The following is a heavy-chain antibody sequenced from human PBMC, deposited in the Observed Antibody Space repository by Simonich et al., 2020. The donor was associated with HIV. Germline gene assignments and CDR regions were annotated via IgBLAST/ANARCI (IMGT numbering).Heavy chain of an antibody. D-gene: IGHD4-17*01. Sequence: EVQLVESGGGLVKPGGSLRLSCTASGFIFSNTWMSWVRQAQEKGLEWVGRIKSKTDGGTKDYDAPVKGRFTISRDDLKNTLYLQMNSLKTEDTAVYYCTTAPLTVDGAFHIWGQGTMVTVSS. V-gene: IGHV3-15*01. CDR3: TTAPLTVDGAFHI. CDR2: IKSKTDGGTK. CDR1: GFIFSNTW. J-gene: IGHJ3*02.